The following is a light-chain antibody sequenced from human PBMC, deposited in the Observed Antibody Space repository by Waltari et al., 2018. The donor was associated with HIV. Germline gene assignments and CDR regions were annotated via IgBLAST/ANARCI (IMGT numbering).Light chain of an antibody. CDR1: SSNIGSTS. V-gene: IGLV1-44*01. J-gene: IGLJ2*01. Sequence: QSVLTQPPSASGTPGQRVTISCSGSSSNIGSTSVYWYQQLPGTAPKLLIYRNNQRPSGVPDRFSGSKSGTSASLAISGLQSEDEADYYCAAWDDSLDGVVFGGGTKLTVL. CDR2: RNN. CDR3: AAWDDSLDGVV.